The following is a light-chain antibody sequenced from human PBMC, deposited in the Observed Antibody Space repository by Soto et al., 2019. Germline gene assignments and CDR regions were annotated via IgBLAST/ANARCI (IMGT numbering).Light chain of an antibody. CDR1: QSVSSY. CDR2: DAS. J-gene: IGKJ1*01. CDR3: QQRSNWPVT. Sequence: EIVLTQSPATLSLSPGEGATLSCRASQSVSSYLAWYQQKPGLAPRLLIYDASNRATGIPARFSGSGSGTDFTLIISSLEPEDFAVYYCQQRSNWPVTFGLGTKVEV. V-gene: IGKV3-11*01.